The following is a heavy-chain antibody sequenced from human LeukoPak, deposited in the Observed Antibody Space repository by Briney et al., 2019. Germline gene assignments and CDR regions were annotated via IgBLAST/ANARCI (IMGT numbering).Heavy chain of an antibody. CDR2: ISGSGGST. CDR3: AKGSNYGSWWFDP. J-gene: IGHJ5*02. CDR1: GFTFSSYA. V-gene: IGHV3-23*01. Sequence: HLGGSLRLSCAASGFTFSSYAMSWVRQAPGKGLEWVSAISGSGGSTYYADSVKGRFTISRDNSKNTLYLQMNSLRAEDTAVYYCAKGSNYGSWWFDPWGQGTLVTVSS. D-gene: IGHD4-11*01.